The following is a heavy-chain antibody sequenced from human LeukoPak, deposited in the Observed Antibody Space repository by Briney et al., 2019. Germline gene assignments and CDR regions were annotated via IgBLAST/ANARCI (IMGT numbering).Heavy chain of an antibody. V-gene: IGHV3-7*01. CDR2: IKKDGSGK. J-gene: IGHJ4*02. Sequence: GGSLRLSCAASGFTFSSHWMSWVRQAPGKALEWVANIKKDGSGKYYVDAVKGRFTISRDNAKTSLYLQMNSLRAEDTAVYYCARDLSGIAGYTYGRGIDYWGQGTLVTVSS. CDR1: GFTFSSHW. CDR3: ARDLSGIAGYTYGRGIDY. D-gene: IGHD5-18*01.